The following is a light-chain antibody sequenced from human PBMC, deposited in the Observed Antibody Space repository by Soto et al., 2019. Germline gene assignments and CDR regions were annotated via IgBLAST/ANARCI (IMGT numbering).Light chain of an antibody. CDR2: GAS. J-gene: IGKJ1*01. CDR3: LQHNSWPRT. Sequence: IVMTQSPATLSVSPGERATLSCRASQSVSTNLAWYQQKPGQAPRLLIFGASTRATDVPARFSGSGSGTEFTLTISSLQSEDFAVYYCLQHNSWPRTFGQGTRLEV. CDR1: QSVSTN. V-gene: IGKV3-15*01.